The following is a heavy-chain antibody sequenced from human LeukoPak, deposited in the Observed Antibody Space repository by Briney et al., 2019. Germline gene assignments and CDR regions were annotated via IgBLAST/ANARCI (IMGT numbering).Heavy chain of an antibody. CDR2: IIPILGIA. V-gene: IGHV1-69*04. CDR1: GGTFSSYA. CDR3: ARGGGYSYGYDFDY. J-gene: IGHJ4*02. Sequence: SVKVSCKAPGGTFSSYAISWVRQAPGQGLEWMGRIIPILGIANYAQKFQGRVTIIADKLTSTAYMELSSLRSEDTAVYYCARGGGYSYGYDFDYWGQGTLVTVSS. D-gene: IGHD5-18*01.